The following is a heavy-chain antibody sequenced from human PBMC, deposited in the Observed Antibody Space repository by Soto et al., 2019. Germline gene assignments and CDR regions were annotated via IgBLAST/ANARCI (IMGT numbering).Heavy chain of an antibody. CDR2: IKQDGSEK. J-gene: IGHJ4*02. D-gene: IGHD2-2*01. V-gene: IGHV3-7*01. CDR1: GFTFSSYW. Sequence: SLRLSCAASGFTFSSYWMSWVRQAPGKGLEWVANIKQDGSEKYYVDSVKGRFTISRDNAKNSLYLQMDSLRAEDTAVYYCARVIVVVPAAHFDYWGQGTLVTVSS. CDR3: ARVIVVVPAAHFDY.